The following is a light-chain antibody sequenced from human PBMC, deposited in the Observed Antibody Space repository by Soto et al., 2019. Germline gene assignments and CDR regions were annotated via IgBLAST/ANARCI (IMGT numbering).Light chain of an antibody. CDR1: SSDVGGYNY. CDR2: EVV. CDR3: SSYAAGSIYV. J-gene: IGLJ1*01. V-gene: IGLV2-14*01. Sequence: QSALTQPASVSGSPGQSITISCTGTSSDVGGYNYVSWYQQHPGKAPKLMISEVVNRPSGVSIRFSGSKSGDTASLTITGLQAEDEADYYCSSYAAGSIYVFGTGTKVTVL.